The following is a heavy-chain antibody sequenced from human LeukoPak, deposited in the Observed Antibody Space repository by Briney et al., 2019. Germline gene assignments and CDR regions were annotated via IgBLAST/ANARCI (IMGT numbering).Heavy chain of an antibody. J-gene: IGHJ4*02. D-gene: IGHD3-3*01. CDR2: INTDGSST. Sequence: GGSLRLSCAASGFTFSSYWMHWVRQAPGKGLVWVSRINTDGSSTSYAGSVKGRFTISRDNAKNTLYLQMNSLRAEDTAVYYCARVAYDFWSGYLEGVYDYWGQGTLVTVSS. CDR3: ARVAYDFWSGYLEGVYDY. V-gene: IGHV3-74*01. CDR1: GFTFSSYW.